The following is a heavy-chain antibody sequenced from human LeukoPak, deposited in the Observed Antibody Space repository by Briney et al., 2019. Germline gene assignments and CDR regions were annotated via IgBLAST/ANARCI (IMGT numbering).Heavy chain of an antibody. V-gene: IGHV4-39*07. J-gene: IGHJ4*02. CDR3: ARRIAVAGTPFDY. Sequence: SETLSLTCTVSGGSISSSSYYWGWIRQPPGKGLEWIGSIYYSGSTYYNPSLKSRVTISVDTSKNQVSLKLSSVTAADTAVYYCARRIAVAGTPFDYWGQGTLVTVSS. D-gene: IGHD6-19*01. CDR2: IYYSGST. CDR1: GGSISSSSYY.